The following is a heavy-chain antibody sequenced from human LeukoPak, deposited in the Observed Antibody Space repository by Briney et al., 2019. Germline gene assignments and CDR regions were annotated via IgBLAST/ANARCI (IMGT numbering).Heavy chain of an antibody. V-gene: IGHV3-23*01. Sequence: GGSLRLSCAASGFTFSSYAMSWVRQAPGKGLEWVSVISNSGGSTFYADSVKGRFTISRDNSKNTLYLQMNSLRAEDTAVYYCAKLDPSGDFYYYGMDVWGQGTTVTVSS. CDR1: GFTFSSYA. D-gene: IGHD3-9*01. CDR2: ISNSGGST. CDR3: AKLDPSGDFYYYGMDV. J-gene: IGHJ6*02.